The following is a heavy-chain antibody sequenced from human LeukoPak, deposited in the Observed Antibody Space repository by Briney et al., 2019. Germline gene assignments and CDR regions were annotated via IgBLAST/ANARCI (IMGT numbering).Heavy chain of an antibody. Sequence: GGSLRLSCAVSGFTVSSNYLSWVRQAPGKGLEWVSVIYRGGETYYADSVKGRFTISRDNSKNTLYLQMNSLRAEDTAVYYCARAQYCSGGSCYGDYWGQGTLVTVSS. CDR3: ARAQYCSGGSCYGDY. CDR1: GFTVSSNY. V-gene: IGHV3-53*01. J-gene: IGHJ4*02. CDR2: IYRGGET. D-gene: IGHD2-15*01.